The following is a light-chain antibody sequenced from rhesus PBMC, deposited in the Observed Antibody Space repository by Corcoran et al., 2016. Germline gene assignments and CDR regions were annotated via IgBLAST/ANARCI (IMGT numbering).Light chain of an antibody. V-gene: IGKV1-66*01. J-gene: IGKJ4*01. CDR3: QQYNNSPLT. CDR2: YES. CDR1: QGINNY. Sequence: DIQMTQSPSSLSASVGDRVTITCRASQGINNYLSWYQQKPGKAPKPLIYYESSLETGVPSRFSGSRSGTDYTLTISSLQPEDIATYYCQQYNNSPLTFGGGTKVELK.